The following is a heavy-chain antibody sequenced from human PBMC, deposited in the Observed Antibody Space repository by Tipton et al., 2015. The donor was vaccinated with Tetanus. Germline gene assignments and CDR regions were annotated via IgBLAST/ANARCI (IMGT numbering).Heavy chain of an antibody. D-gene: IGHD1-14*01. CDR1: GFTFGDHA. CDR2: LKHDATEE. Sequence: GSLRLSCTASGFTFGDHAMSWFRQAPGKGLELVASLKHDATEEYYVDSVKGRFAISRDNARNLLYLQMNGLRVEDTAVYYCARDVTGTASGRRWGQGTLVTVSS. J-gene: IGHJ4*02. V-gene: IGHV3-7*01. CDR3: ARDVTGTASGRR.